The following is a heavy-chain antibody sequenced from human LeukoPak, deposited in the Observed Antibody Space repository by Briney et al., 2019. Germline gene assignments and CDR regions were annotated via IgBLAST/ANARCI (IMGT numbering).Heavy chain of an antibody. CDR2: ISGSGGST. V-gene: IGHV3-23*01. Sequence: GGSLRLSCAASGFTFSSYGMSWVRQAPGKGLEWVSAISGSGGSTYYADSVKGRFTISRDNAKNSLYLQMNSLRAEDTAVYYCAPPSYSSSWTGEDYWGQGTLVTVSS. CDR1: GFTFSSYG. J-gene: IGHJ4*02. CDR3: APPSYSSSWTGEDY. D-gene: IGHD6-13*01.